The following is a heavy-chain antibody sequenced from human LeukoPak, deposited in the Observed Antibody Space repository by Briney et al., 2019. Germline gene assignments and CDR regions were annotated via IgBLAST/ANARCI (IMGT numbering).Heavy chain of an antibody. D-gene: IGHD3-10*01. J-gene: IGHJ4*02. Sequence: GGSLRLSCAASGFTFSNHGMNWVRQAPEKGLEWVSGISPSGDITYYADSVKGRFTISRDNSKNTLYLEVISLTAEDTAVYYCAKDDAWLRFGEWSQGTLVTVSS. CDR3: AKDDAWLRFGE. V-gene: IGHV3-23*01. CDR2: ISPSGDIT. CDR1: GFTFSNHG.